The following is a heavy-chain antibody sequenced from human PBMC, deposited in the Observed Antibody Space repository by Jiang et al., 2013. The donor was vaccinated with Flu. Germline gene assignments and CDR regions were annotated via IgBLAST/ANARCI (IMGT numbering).Heavy chain of an antibody. CDR2: ISYDGALR. CDR1: GFTFENFA. CDR3: ARGRGELYYSIPSPFDV. Sequence: QLVESGGGVVQPGGSLKLSCSTSGFTFENFALNWVRQSPGRGLEWLAFISYDGALRHTADSLKGRISISRDNSKKIVYLQMNSLGPDDTAMYYCARGRGELYYSIPSPFDVWGQGTLVTVSS. D-gene: IGHD1-26*01. V-gene: IGHV3-30*03. J-gene: IGHJ4*02.